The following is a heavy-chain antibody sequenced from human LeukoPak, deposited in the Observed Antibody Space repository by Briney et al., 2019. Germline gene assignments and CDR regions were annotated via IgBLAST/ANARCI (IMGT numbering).Heavy chain of an antibody. CDR3: AKDLSERYYPASDY. D-gene: IGHD1-26*01. V-gene: IGHV3-30*02. J-gene: IGHJ4*02. Sequence: GGSLRLSCAASGFTFSSYGMHWVRQAPGKGLEWVAFIRYDGSNKDYADSVEGRFTISRDNSKNTLYLQVNSLRAEDTAVYYCAKDLSERYYPASDYWGQGTLVTVSS. CDR2: IRYDGSNK. CDR1: GFTFSSYG.